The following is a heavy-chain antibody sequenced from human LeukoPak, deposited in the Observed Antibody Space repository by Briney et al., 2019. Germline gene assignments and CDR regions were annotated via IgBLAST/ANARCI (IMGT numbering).Heavy chain of an antibody. J-gene: IGHJ4*02. D-gene: IGHD3-10*01. CDR2: VTWNGGRT. V-gene: IGHV3-20*04. CDR3: ARDPTEGFEELLSPPDY. CDR1: GFIFDDYG. Sequence: GGSLRLSCAASGFIFDDYGMSWVRQAPGKGLEWVSGVTWNGGRTGYADSVKGRFTISRDSAKKSLYLQMNSLRAEDTALYYCARDPTEGFEELLSPPDYWGQGTLVTVSS.